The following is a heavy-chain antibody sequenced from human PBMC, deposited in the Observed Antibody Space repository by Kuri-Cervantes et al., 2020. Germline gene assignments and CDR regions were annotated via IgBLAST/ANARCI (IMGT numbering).Heavy chain of an antibody. CDR2: ISGSGGDT. V-gene: IGHV3-21*04. CDR1: GFAFSSSA. J-gene: IGHJ6*03. Sequence: GESLKISCAASGFAFSSSAMTWVRQAPQKGLEWVSSISGSGGDTYYADSVKGRFTISRDNAKNSLYLQMNSLRAEDTAVYYCARAKEVGYDFWSGYYTNYYYYYYMDVWGKGTTVTVSS. CDR3: ARAKEVGYDFWSGYYTNYYYYYYMDV. D-gene: IGHD3-3*01.